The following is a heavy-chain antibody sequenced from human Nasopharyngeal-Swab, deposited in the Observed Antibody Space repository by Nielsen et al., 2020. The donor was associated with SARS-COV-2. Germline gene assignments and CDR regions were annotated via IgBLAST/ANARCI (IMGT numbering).Heavy chain of an antibody. CDR1: GFTFNNYN. V-gene: IGHV3-21*01. CDR2: ISRSSSYI. CDR3: ARDGLDYDFWSAYFMDV. J-gene: IGHJ6*02. D-gene: IGHD3-3*01. Sequence: GGSRRLAWEASGFTFNNYNFNWVRQAPGKGLEWVSSISRSSSYIYYADSVKGRFTISRDNAKSSLYLQMNSLRAEDTAVYYCARDGLDYDFWSAYFMDVWGQGTTVTVSS.